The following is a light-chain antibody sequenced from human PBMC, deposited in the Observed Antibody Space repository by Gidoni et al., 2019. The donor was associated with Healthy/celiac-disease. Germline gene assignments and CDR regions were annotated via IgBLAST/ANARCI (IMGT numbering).Light chain of an antibody. V-gene: IGKV1-33*01. CDR3: QHYENLPLT. CDR1: QDISNY. Sequence: DIQMTQSPSSLSASVGDRVSITCQASQDISNYLNWYQPKPGKAPKLLIYDASNLETGVPSRFSGSGSGTDFTFTISSLQPEDIATYYCQHYENLPLTFGGGTKVEIK. CDR2: DAS. J-gene: IGKJ4*01.